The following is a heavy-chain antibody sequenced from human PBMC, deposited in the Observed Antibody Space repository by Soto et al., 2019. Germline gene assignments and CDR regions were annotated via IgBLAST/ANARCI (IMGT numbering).Heavy chain of an antibody. Sequence: QVQLVQSGAEVKKPGSSVKVSCKASGGTFSSYAISWVRQAPGQGLEWMGGIIPIFGTANYAQKFQGRVTITADESTSTAYMELSSLRSEDTAVYYCASYCSGGSCRPGNWFDPWGQGTLVTGSS. J-gene: IGHJ5*02. D-gene: IGHD2-15*01. CDR3: ASYCSGGSCRPGNWFDP. CDR2: IIPIFGTA. V-gene: IGHV1-69*12. CDR1: GGTFSSYA.